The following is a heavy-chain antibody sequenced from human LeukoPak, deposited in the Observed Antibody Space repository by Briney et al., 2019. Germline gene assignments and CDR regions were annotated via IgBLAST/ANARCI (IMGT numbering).Heavy chain of an antibody. CDR3: AKDKVPYGGKYFYFDY. CDR1: GFTFSSYG. CDR2: IPYDGSNK. V-gene: IGHV3-30*18. Sequence: SGRSLRLSCAASGFTFSSYGMPWVRQAPGKGLEWVAVIPYDGSNKYYVDSVKGRFTISRDNSKNTLYLQMNSLRAEDTALYYCAKDKVPYGGKYFYFDYWGQGTLVTVSS. J-gene: IGHJ4*02. D-gene: IGHD4-23*01.